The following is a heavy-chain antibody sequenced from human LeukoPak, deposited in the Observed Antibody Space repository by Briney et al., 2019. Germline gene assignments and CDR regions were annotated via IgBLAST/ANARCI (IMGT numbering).Heavy chain of an antibody. D-gene: IGHD1-26*01. CDR2: IFRSGSST. CDR1: GFTFNTYS. V-gene: IGHV3-23*01. J-gene: IGHJ4*02. Sequence: GGSLRLSCAASGFTFNTYSMNWVRQAPGKGLEWVSFIFRSGSSTYYADSVKGRFTISRDNSKNTLYPQMNSLRAEDTAVYYCAKAISVGATTDAADWGQGTLVTVSS. CDR3: AKAISVGATTDAAD.